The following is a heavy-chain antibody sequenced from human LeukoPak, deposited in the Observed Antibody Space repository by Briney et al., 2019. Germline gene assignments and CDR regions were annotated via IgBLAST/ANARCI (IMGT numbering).Heavy chain of an antibody. Sequence: ASVKVSCKASGYTFTSYDINWVRHATAQGLEWVGWMNPNSGNTGYAQKFQGRVTMTRNTSISTAYMELSSLRSEDTAVYYCARGRDTAAAEGSLGYWGQGTVVTVSS. CDR3: ARGRDTAAAEGSLGY. J-gene: IGHJ4*02. V-gene: IGHV1-8*01. CDR1: GYTFTSYD. D-gene: IGHD6-13*01. CDR2: MNPNSGNT.